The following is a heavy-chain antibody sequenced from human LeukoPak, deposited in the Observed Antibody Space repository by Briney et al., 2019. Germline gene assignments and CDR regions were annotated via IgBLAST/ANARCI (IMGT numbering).Heavy chain of an antibody. J-gene: IGHJ4*02. Sequence: GGSLRLSCVTSGFTFSNYWMSWVRQAPGKGLEWVANIKQDGSEKYYVDSVKGRFTISRENAMNSLYLQMNSLRAGDTAVYYCARDSFRGSYSDYWGQGTLVTVSS. V-gene: IGHV3-7*01. CDR2: IKQDGSEK. CDR1: GFTFSNYW. CDR3: ARDSFRGSYSDY. D-gene: IGHD1-26*01.